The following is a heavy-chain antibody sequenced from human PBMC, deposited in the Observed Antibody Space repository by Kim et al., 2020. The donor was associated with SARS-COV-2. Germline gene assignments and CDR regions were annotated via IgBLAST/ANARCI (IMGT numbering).Heavy chain of an antibody. Sequence: SETLSLTCAVYGGSFSGYYWSWIRQPPGKGLEWIGEINHSGSTNYNPSLKSRVTISVDTSNNQFSLMLSSMTAADTAVYYSSIWHGALLRPGWFAPWGQG. J-gene: IGHJ5*02. D-gene: IGHD3-9*01. CDR3: SIWHGALLRPGWFAP. V-gene: IGHV4-34*01. CDR2: INHSGST. CDR1: GGSFSGYY.